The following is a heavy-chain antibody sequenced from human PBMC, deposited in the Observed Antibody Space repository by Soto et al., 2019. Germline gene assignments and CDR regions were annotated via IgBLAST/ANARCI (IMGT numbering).Heavy chain of an antibody. CDR3: ARFVVADDYYYYGMDV. CDR1: GYTFTSYG. V-gene: IGHV1-18*04. D-gene: IGHD6-13*01. CDR2: ISAYNGNT. J-gene: IGHJ6*02. Sequence: QVQLVQSGAEVKKPGASVKVSCTASGYTFTSYGISWVRQAPGRGREWMGWISAYNGNTNYAQKLQGRVTMTTDTSTSTAYMELRSLRSDDTAVYYCARFVVADDYYYYGMDVWGQGTTVPVSS.